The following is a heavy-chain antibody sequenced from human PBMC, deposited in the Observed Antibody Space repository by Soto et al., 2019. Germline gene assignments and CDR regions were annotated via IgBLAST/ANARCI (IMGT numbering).Heavy chain of an antibody. V-gene: IGHV2-5*01. CDR1: GFSLSTSGVG. Sequence: QITLKESGPTLVKPTQTLTLTCTFSGFSLSTSGVGVGWIRQAPGKALEWLALIYWNDDKRYSPSLKSRLTITNDTSKNHVVLTMTNMDPVDTATYYCAHTYDDYFFDYWGQGTLVTVSS. J-gene: IGHJ4*02. CDR3: AHTYDDYFFDY. D-gene: IGHD4-17*01. CDR2: IYWNDDK.